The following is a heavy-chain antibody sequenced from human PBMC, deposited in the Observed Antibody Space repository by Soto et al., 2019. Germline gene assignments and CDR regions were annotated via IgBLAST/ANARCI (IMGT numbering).Heavy chain of an antibody. D-gene: IGHD6-13*01. CDR2: IYYSGST. V-gene: IGHV4-31*03. CDR1: GGSIISGGYY. J-gene: IGHJ4*02. Sequence: PSETLSLTCTVSGGSIISGGYYWSWIRQHPGKGLEWIGYIYYSGSTYYNPSLKSRVTISVDTSKNQFSLKLSSVTAADTAVYYCARITLAAASSHGGSFDYWGQGTLVTVSS. CDR3: ARITLAAASSHGGSFDY.